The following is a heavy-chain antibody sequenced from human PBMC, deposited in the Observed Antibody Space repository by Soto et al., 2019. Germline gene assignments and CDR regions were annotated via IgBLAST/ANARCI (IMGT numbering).Heavy chain of an antibody. V-gene: IGHV5-51*01. Sequence: GESLKISCKGSGYRFTNYWIGWVRQMPGKGLEWMGIIYPGDSDTRYSPSFQGQVTISADKSISTAYLQWSSLKASDTAMYYCARHVVGARGWVEEPLWGQGTLVTVSS. CDR2: IYPGDSDT. CDR3: ARHVVGARGWVEEPL. J-gene: IGHJ4*02. D-gene: IGHD1-1*01. CDR1: GYRFTNYW.